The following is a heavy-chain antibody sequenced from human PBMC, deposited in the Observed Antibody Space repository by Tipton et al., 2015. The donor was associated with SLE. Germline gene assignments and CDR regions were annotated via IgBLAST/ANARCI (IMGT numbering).Heavy chain of an antibody. V-gene: IGHV4-4*02. Sequence: TLSLTCAVFGGSISRNNWWSWVRRPPGKGLEWIGEIYHSGSTNYNPSLKSRVTISVDKSKNQFSLKLNSVTAADTAVYYCARDWEGRWGLHLGIWVYWGQGTLVTVST. CDR3: ARDWEGRWGLHLGIWVY. D-gene: IGHD1-26*01. CDR2: IYHSGST. CDR1: GGSISRNNW. J-gene: IGHJ4*02.